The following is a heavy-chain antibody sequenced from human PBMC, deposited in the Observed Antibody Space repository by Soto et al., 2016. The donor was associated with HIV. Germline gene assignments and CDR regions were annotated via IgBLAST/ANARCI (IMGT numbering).Heavy chain of an antibody. CDR1: GSTFNIHA. D-gene: IGHD4-17*01. Sequence: EVQLLESGGGLVQPGRSLRLSCAASGSTFNIHAMSWVRQTPGKGLEWVSTISGSGGTTYYADYVRGRFTISRDNSKNILYLQMNSLRADDTALYYCAMSRTTVTRTRGYYFDYWGQGALVIVSS. CDR3: AMSRTTVTRTRGYYFDY. CDR2: ISGSGGTT. J-gene: IGHJ4*02. V-gene: IGHV3-23*01.